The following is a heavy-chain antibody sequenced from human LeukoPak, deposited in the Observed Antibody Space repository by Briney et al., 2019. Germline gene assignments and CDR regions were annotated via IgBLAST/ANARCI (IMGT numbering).Heavy chain of an antibody. CDR2: IKQDGSEK. J-gene: IGHJ4*02. Sequence: PGGSLRLSCAASGFTFSSYWMSWVRQAPGKGLEWVANIKQDGSEKYYVDSVKGRFTISRDNAKNSLYLQMNSLRAEDTAVYYCAREGSSGEDYYFDYWGQGTLVTVSS. CDR3: AREGSSGEDYYFDY. CDR1: GFTFSSYW. D-gene: IGHD6-19*01. V-gene: IGHV3-7*01.